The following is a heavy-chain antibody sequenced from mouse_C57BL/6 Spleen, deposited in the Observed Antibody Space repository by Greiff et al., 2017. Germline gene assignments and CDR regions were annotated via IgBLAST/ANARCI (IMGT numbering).Heavy chain of an antibody. CDR3: TRDAGLRRYFDV. V-gene: IGHV5-9-1*02. D-gene: IGHD2-4*01. CDR2: ISSGGDYI. CDR1: GFTFSSYA. J-gene: IGHJ1*03. Sequence: EVQLEESGEGLVKPGGSLKLSCAASGFTFSSYAMSWVRQTPEKRLEWVAYISSGGDYIYYADTVKGRFTISRDNARNTLYLQMSSLKSEDTAMYYCTRDAGLRRYFDVWGTGTTVTVSS.